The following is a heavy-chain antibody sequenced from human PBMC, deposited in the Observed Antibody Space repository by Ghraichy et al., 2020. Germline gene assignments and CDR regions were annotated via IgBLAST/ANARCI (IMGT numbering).Heavy chain of an antibody. CDR3: ARDSKYSSSPRLDY. J-gene: IGHJ4*02. Sequence: SETLSLTCTVSGGSISSGGYYWSWIRQHPGKGLEWIGYIYYSGSTYYNPSLKSRVTISVDTSKNQFSLKLSSVTAADTAVYYCARDSKYSSSPRLDYWGQGTLVTVSS. CDR2: IYYSGST. D-gene: IGHD6-6*01. CDR1: GGSISSGGYY. V-gene: IGHV4-31*03.